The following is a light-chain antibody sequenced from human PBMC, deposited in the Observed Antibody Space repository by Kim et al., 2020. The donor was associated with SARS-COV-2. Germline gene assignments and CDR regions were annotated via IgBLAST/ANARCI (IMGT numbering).Light chain of an antibody. Sequence: PGKTASTSCCGDKLGDKYVCWYQQKPGQSPVLLIYEDTKRPSGIPVRFSGSYSGNTATLTISGTQAMDEADYYCQAWDSNTWVFGGGTKLTVL. CDR1: KLGDKY. J-gene: IGLJ3*02. CDR3: QAWDSNTWV. V-gene: IGLV3-1*01. CDR2: EDT.